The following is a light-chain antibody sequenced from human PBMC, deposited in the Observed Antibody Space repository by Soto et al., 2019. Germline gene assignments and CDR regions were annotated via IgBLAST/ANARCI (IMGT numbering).Light chain of an antibody. J-gene: IGLJ1*01. CDR2: DVY. V-gene: IGLV2-14*01. Sequence: QSSLTHPASGSGSPGQSITISCAGTSSDVGRYTYVSWYQQHPGKAPKLIIYDVYNRPSGVSNRFSGSKSGNTASLTISGLQAEDEADYYRTSYTSTSTPYVFGGGTKVTVL. CDR3: TSYTSTSTPYV. CDR1: SSDVGRYTY.